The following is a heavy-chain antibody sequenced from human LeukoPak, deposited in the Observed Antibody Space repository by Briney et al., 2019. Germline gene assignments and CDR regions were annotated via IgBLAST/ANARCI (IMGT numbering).Heavy chain of an antibody. D-gene: IGHD3-16*01. Sequence: SETLSLTCAVYGGSFSGYYWSWIRQPPGKGLEWIGEINHSGSTNYNPSLESRVTISVDTSKNQFSLKLSSVTAADTAVYYCARVRDYVWESYWPNDDAFDVWGQGTMVTVSS. CDR2: INHSGST. V-gene: IGHV4-34*01. J-gene: IGHJ3*01. CDR1: GGSFSGYY. CDR3: ARVRDYVWESYWPNDDAFDV.